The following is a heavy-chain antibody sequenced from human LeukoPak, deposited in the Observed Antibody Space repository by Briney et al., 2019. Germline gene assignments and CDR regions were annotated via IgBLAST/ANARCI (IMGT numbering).Heavy chain of an antibody. Sequence: GGSLRLSCAASGFTFSSHALSWVRQAPGKGLEWVSSLSGSGYNTYYADSVKGRFTISRDNSKNTEYLQVNSLRAEDTAVYYCAKDPYGTRYFDYWGQGTLVTVSS. D-gene: IGHD2-2*01. V-gene: IGHV3-23*01. CDR3: AKDPYGTRYFDY. CDR1: GFTFSSHA. CDR2: LSGSGYNT. J-gene: IGHJ4*02.